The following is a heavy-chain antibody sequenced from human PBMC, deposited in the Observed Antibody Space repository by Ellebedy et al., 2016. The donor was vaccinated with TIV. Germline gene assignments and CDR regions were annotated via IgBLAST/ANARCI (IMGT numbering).Heavy chain of an antibody. J-gene: IGHJ4*02. CDR3: ARWGVYSGTFQGPFDF. V-gene: IGHV1-8*01. CDR1: GYTFTSYD. Sequence: AASVKVSCKASGYTFTSYDINWVRQATGQGLEWMGWMNPNSGNTGYAQKFQGRVTMTRNTSISTAYMELSSLRSEDTALYYCARWGVYSGTFQGPFDFWGQGTLVTVSS. CDR2: MNPNSGNT. D-gene: IGHD5/OR15-5a*01.